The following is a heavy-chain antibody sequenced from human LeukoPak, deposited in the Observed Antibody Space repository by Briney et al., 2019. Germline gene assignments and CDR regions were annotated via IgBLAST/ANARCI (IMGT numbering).Heavy chain of an antibody. J-gene: IGHJ5*02. CDR2: THSSGGT. D-gene: IGHD4-17*01. CDR3: IVFGDSNH. CDR1: GFTGSHNY. V-gene: IGHV3-53*01. Sequence: QTGGSLRLSCAASGFTGSHNYMSWARQAPGKGLEWVSATHSSGGTYYADSVKGRFTISRDTSKNTLYLQINSLSVEDTAVYYCIVFGDSNHWGQGTLVTVSS.